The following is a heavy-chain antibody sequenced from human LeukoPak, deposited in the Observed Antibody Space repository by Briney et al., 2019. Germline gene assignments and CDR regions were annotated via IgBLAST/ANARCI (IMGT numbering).Heavy chain of an antibody. CDR1: GGSVNKWY. CDR3: ARGARLLWFGFGY. V-gene: IGHV4-59*02. Sequence: PSETLSLTCSVSGGSVNKWYWSWIRQPPGKGLEWIGYIYYDGSTYYNPSLKSRVTISVDTSKNQFSLKLSSVTAADTAVYYCARGARLLWFGFGYWGQGTLVTVSS. CDR2: IYYDGST. D-gene: IGHD3-10*01. J-gene: IGHJ4*02.